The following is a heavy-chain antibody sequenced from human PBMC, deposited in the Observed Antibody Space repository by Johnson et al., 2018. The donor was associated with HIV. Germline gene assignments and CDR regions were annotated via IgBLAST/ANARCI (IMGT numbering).Heavy chain of an antibody. Sequence: VQLVESGGGVVQPGRSLRLSCAASGFTFSTYAMHWVRQAPGKGLEWVAVISYDGSDIYHADSVKGRFNISRDTSKTTLYLQMNSLRAEDTALYYCAGVQGDRGAYDAFAIWGQGTMVTVSS. J-gene: IGHJ3*02. V-gene: IGHV3-30*04. CDR2: ISYDGSDI. D-gene: IGHD3-10*01. CDR1: GFTFSTYA. CDR3: AGVQGDRGAYDAFAI.